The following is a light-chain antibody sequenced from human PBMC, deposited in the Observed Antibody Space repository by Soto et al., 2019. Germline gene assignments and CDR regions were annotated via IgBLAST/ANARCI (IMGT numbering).Light chain of an antibody. CDR1: SSDVGGSNY. CDR3: SSYTSSSTLYV. J-gene: IGLJ1*01. V-gene: IGLV2-14*01. CDR2: EVS. Sequence: QSALTQPRSVSGSPGQSVTISCTGTSSDVGGSNYVSWYQQYPGKAPKLMIYEVSYRPSGVSNRFSGSKSGNTASLTISGLQAEDEADYYCSSYTSSSTLYVFGTGTKVTVL.